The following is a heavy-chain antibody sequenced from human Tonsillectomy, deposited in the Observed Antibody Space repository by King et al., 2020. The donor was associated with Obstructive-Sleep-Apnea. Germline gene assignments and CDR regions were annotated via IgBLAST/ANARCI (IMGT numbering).Heavy chain of an antibody. CDR3: ARLYDYVWGSYRPYFAY. CDR1: GGSFSGYY. D-gene: IGHD3-16*02. Sequence: VQLQQWGAGLLKPSETLSLTCAVYGGSFSGYYWSWIRQPPGKGLEWIGEINHSGSTNYNPSLKSRVTISVDTSKNQFSLKLSSVTAADTAVYYCARLYDYVWGSYRPYFAYWGQGTLVTVSS. V-gene: IGHV4-34*01. J-gene: IGHJ4*02. CDR2: INHSGST.